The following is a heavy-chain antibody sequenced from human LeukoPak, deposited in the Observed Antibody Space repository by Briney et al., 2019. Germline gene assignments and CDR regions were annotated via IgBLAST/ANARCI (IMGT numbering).Heavy chain of an antibody. D-gene: IGHD4-17*01. Sequence: PSETLSLTCAVYGGSFSGYYWSWIRQPPGKGLEWIGEINHSGSTNYNPSLKSRVTISVDTSKNQFSLKLSSVTAADTAVYYCARYSSLLTVTKTAKVYYFDYWGQGTLVTVSS. J-gene: IGHJ4*02. V-gene: IGHV4-34*01. CDR2: INHSGST. CDR1: GGSFSGYY. CDR3: ARYSSLLTVTKTAKVYYFDY.